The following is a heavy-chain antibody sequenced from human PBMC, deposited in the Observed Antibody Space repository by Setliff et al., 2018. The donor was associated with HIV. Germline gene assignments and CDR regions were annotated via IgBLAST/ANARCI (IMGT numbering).Heavy chain of an antibody. Sequence: SETLSLTCSVSGISINGYYWSWIRQSPRTRLEWIGYVSSIGNTNYNPSPKSRVTISVDTSKNQFSLQLNSVTAADTAVYFCARTRAPYFFDFWGQGAQVTVSS. D-gene: IGHD1-26*01. CDR2: VSSIGNT. J-gene: IGHJ4*02. V-gene: IGHV4-4*08. CDR1: GISINGYY. CDR3: ARTRAPYFFDF.